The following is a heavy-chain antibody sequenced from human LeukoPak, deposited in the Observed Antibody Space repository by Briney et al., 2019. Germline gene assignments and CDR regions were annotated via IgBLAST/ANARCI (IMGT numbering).Heavy chain of an antibody. Sequence: SETLSLTCTVSGGSISSSTYYWGWIRQPPGKGLEWIGSIFYSGSTYYNPSLKSRVTISVDTSKNQFSLKLSSVTAADTAVYYCATSNSGWFYFDYWGRGTLVTVSS. CDR1: GGSISSSTYY. J-gene: IGHJ4*02. D-gene: IGHD6-19*01. V-gene: IGHV4-39*07. CDR2: IFYSGST. CDR3: ATSNSGWFYFDY.